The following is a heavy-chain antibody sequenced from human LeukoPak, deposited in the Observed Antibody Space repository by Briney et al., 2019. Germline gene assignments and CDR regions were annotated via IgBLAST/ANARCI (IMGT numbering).Heavy chain of an antibody. CDR2: IIPIFGTA. D-gene: IGHD2-2*01. Sequence: SVKVSCKASGGTFSSYAISWVRQAPGQGLEWMGGIIPIFGTANYARKFQGRVTITADKSTSTAYMELSSLRSEDTAVYYCARDREGYCSSTSCYPSNWFDPWGQGTLVTVSS. J-gene: IGHJ5*02. CDR3: ARDREGYCSSTSCYPSNWFDP. CDR1: GGTFSSYA. V-gene: IGHV1-69*06.